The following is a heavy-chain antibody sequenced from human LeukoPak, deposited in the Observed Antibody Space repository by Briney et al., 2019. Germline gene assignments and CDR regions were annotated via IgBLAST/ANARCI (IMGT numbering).Heavy chain of an antibody. CDR3: ARGEIYPDY. Sequence: SQTLSLTCTVSGGSISSGSYYWSWIRQPPGKGLEWIGYIYYSGSTNYNPSLKSRATISVNTSKNQFSLKLSSVTAADKAVYYCARGEIYPDYWGQGTLVTVSS. CDR2: IYYSGST. V-gene: IGHV4-61*01. CDR1: GGSISSGSYY. D-gene: IGHD3-10*01. J-gene: IGHJ4*02.